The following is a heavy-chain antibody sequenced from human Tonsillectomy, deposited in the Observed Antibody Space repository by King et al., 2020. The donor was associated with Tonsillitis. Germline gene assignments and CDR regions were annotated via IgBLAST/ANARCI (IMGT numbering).Heavy chain of an antibody. CDR1: GGSINNYY. CDR3: ARGRMVRGDYKYGMDV. V-gene: IGHV4-59*01. CDR2: IYYSGTT. D-gene: IGHD3-10*01. Sequence: VQLQESGPGLVKPSETLSLTCTVSGGSINNYYWSWIRQPPGRGLEWIGNIYYSGTTSNNPALKSRVTISIHTSKNQFSLKMSSMTATDTAVYFCARGRMVRGDYKYGMDVWGQGTTVTVSS. J-gene: IGHJ6*02.